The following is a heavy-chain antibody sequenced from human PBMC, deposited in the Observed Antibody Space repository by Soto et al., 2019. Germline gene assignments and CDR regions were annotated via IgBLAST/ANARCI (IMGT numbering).Heavy chain of an antibody. J-gene: IGHJ6*02. Sequence: GGSLRLSCAASEFTVSSNYMSWVRQAPGKGLEWVSVIYSGGTTHYADSVKGRFTISRDNAKNTLYLQMNSLRAEDTAVYYCASGLRAYYYYGMDVWGQGTTVTVSS. V-gene: IGHV3-53*01. CDR3: ASGLRAYYYYGMDV. CDR1: EFTVSSNY. CDR2: IYSGGTT. D-gene: IGHD3-22*01.